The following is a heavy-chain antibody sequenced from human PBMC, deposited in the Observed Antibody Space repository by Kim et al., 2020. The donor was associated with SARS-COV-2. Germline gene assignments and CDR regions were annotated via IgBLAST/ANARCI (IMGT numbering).Heavy chain of an antibody. CDR2: ISYDGSNK. Sequence: GGSLRLSCAASGFTFSSYGMHWVRQAPGKGLEWVAVISYDGSNKYYADSVKGRFTISRDNSKNTLYLQMNSLRAEDTAVYYCAKGGDFWGGYFYYYYYY. J-gene: IGHJ6*03. CDR1: GFTFSSYG. V-gene: IGHV3-30*18. CDR3: AKGGDFWGGYFYYYYYY. D-gene: IGHD3-3*01.